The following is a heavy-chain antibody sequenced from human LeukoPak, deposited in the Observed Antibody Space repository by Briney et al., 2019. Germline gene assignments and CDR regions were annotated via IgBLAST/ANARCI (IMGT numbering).Heavy chain of an antibody. Sequence: ASVKVSCKASGYTFAGYYMHWVRQAPGQGLEWMGWINPNSGGTNYAQKFQGRVTMTRDTSISTAYMELSRLRSDDTAVYYCARDPTESRSYYFDYWGQGTLVTVSS. CDR3: ARDPTESRSYYFDY. J-gene: IGHJ4*02. CDR1: GYTFAGYY. V-gene: IGHV1-2*02. D-gene: IGHD3-16*02. CDR2: INPNSGGT.